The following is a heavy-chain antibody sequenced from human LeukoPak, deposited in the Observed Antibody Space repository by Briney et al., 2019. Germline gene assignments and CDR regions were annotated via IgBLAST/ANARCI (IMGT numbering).Heavy chain of an antibody. Sequence: SETLSLTCSESGGFNTHYYWSWIRQPPGKGLEWIGYFYHSGGTNYNPSLKSRVTISVDTSKNQFSLKLSSVTAADTAVYYCARDGEYSSSSGYSAFDIWGQGTMVTVSS. CDR3: ARDGEYSSSSGYSAFDI. V-gene: IGHV4-59*12. D-gene: IGHD6-6*01. CDR1: GGFNTHYY. J-gene: IGHJ3*02. CDR2: FYHSGGT.